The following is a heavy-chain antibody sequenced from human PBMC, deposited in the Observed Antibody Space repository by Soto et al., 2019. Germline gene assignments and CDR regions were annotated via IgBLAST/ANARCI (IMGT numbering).Heavy chain of an antibody. V-gene: IGHV4-59*01. Sequence: SETLSLTCTVSGGSISSSYWSWIRQPPGTGLEWLAYIYDDGSANYNPTLKSRATISLDMSKTQFSLKLTSVTAADTDVYYCARDKYCSGGSCRKNWFDPWGQGTLVTVSS. CDR2: IYDDGSA. CDR1: GGSISSSY. CDR3: ARDKYCSGGSCRKNWFDP. D-gene: IGHD2-15*01. J-gene: IGHJ5*02.